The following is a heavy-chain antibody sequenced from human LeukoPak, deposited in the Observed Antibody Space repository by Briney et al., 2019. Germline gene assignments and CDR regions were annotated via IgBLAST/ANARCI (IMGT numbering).Heavy chain of an antibody. CDR1: GFTFSDYY. V-gene: IGHV3-11*01. Sequence: GGSLRLSCAASGFTFSDYYMSWIRQAPGKGLEWVSYISSSGSTIYYADSVKGRFTISRDNAKNSLYLQMNSLRAEDTAVYYCARDRAYYYDSGSFGDVWGQGTTVTVSS. CDR3: ARDRAYYYDSGSFGDV. CDR2: ISSSGSTI. J-gene: IGHJ6*02. D-gene: IGHD3-10*01.